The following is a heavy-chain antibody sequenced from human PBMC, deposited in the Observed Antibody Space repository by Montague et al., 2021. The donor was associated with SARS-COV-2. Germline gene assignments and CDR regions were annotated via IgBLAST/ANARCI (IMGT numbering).Heavy chain of an antibody. J-gene: IGHJ5*02. V-gene: IGHV3-23*03. D-gene: IGHD4-17*01. CDR1: GFTFSSYA. CDR3: ATTTGLGS. CDR2: TYSGGSST. Sequence: SLRLSCAASGFTFSSYAMSWVRQAPGKGLEWVSVTYSGGSSTYYADSVKGRFTISRDNSKNTLYLQMNSLRAEDTAVYYCATTTGLGSWGQGTLVTVSS.